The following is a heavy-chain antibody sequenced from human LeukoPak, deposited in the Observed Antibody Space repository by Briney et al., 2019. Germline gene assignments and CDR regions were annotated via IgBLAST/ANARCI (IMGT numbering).Heavy chain of an antibody. J-gene: IGHJ4*02. CDR3: ARVPATYYYDSSGYYSFDY. Sequence: SETLSLTCTASGGSISSSSYYWGWIRQPPGKGLEWIGSIYYSGSTYYNPSLKSRVTISVDTSKNQFSLKLSSVTAADTAVYYCARVPATYYYDSSGYYSFDYWGQGTLVTVSS. V-gene: IGHV4-39*07. D-gene: IGHD3-22*01. CDR2: IYYSGST. CDR1: GGSISSSSYY.